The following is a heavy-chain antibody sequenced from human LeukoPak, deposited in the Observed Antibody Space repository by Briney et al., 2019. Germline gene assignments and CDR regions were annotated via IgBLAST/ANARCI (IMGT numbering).Heavy chain of an antibody. V-gene: IGHV3-30*02. CDR1: GFTFSSYG. Sequence: GGSLRLSCAASGFTFSSYGMHWVRQAPGKGLEWVAFIRYDGSNKYYADSVKGRFTISRDNAKNSLYLQMNSLRAEDTAVYYCARVSLSIAAAGINWFDPWGQGTLVTVSS. J-gene: IGHJ5*02. D-gene: IGHD6-13*01. CDR2: IRYDGSNK. CDR3: ARVSLSIAAAGINWFDP.